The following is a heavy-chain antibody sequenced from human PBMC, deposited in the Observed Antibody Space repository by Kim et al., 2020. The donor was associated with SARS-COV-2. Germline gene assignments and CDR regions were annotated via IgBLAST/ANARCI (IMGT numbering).Heavy chain of an antibody. J-gene: IGHJ4*02. V-gene: IGHV4-34*01. Sequence: SETLSLTCAVYGGSFSGYYWSWIRQPPGKGLEWIGEINHSGSTNYNPSLKSRVTISVDTSKNQFSLKLSSVTAADTAVYYCARGRAARDFDYWGQGTLVTVSS. D-gene: IGHD6-6*01. CDR3: ARGRAARDFDY. CDR1: GGSFSGYY. CDR2: INHSGST.